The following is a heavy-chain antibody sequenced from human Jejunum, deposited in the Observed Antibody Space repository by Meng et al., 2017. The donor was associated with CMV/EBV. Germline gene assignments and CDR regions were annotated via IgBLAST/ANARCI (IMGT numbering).Heavy chain of an antibody. CDR3: APYYSGSGTYPSDP. V-gene: IGHV4-39*07. Sequence: GGSISNNRIYWAWIRQAPGKGLEWIGNVYYTRSNFYNPSLKSRVTISIDTSKNQFSLKLSSVNAADTAVYYCAPYYSGSGTYPSDPWGQGTLVTVSS. CDR2: VYYTRSN. J-gene: IGHJ5*02. CDR1: GGSISNNRIY. D-gene: IGHD3-10*01.